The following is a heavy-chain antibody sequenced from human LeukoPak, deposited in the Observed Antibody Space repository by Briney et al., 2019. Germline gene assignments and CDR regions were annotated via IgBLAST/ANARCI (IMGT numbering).Heavy chain of an antibody. J-gene: IGHJ4*02. D-gene: IGHD6-19*01. CDR1: GGSINSSSYY. V-gene: IGHV4-39*01. CDR3: ARLGIAVGYFDY. CDR2: IYYSGST. Sequence: PSETLSLTCTVSGGSINSSSYYWGWIRQPPGKGLEWIGSIYYSGSTYYNPSLKSRVTISVDTSKNQCSLKLSSVTAADTAVYYCARLGIAVGYFDYWGQGTLVTVSS.